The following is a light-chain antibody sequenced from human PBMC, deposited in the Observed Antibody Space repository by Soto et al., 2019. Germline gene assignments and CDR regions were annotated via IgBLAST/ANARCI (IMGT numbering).Light chain of an antibody. CDR2: WAS. CDR3: QQYYKSKWT. CDR1: QSILNRSNNKNY. V-gene: IGKV4-1*01. Sequence: DIVMTQSPDSLAVSLGERATINCKSSQSILNRSNNKNYLTWYQQKPGQPPKLLIYWASTREPGVPDRFSGSGSGTDFTLTISSLQAEDVAVYYCQQYYKSKWTFGQGTKVEIK. J-gene: IGKJ1*01.